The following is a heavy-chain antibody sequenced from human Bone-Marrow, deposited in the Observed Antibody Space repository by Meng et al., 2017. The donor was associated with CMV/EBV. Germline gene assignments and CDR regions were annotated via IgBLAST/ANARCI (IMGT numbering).Heavy chain of an antibody. CDR2: ISAYNGNT. V-gene: IGHV1-18*01. CDR3: ARDEVDIVVEPAGGNWFDP. J-gene: IGHJ5*02. Sequence: ASVKVSCKASGYTFTSYGISWVRQAPGQGLEWMGWISAYNGNTNYAQKLQGRVTMTTDTSTSTAYMELRSLRSDDTAVYYCARDEVDIVVEPAGGNWFDPWGQGTLVTVSS. D-gene: IGHD2-2*03. CDR1: GYTFTSYG.